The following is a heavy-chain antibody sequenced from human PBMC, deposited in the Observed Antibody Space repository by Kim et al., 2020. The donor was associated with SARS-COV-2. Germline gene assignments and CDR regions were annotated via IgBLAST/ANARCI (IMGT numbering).Heavy chain of an antibody. CDR1: GYTLTELS. Sequence: ASVKVSCKVSGYTLTELSMHWVRQAPGKGLEWMGGFDPEDGETIYAQKFQGRVTMTEDTSTDTAYMELSSLRSEDTAVYYCAIVYDYVWGSYRGNFDYWGQGTLVTVSS. V-gene: IGHV1-24*01. CDR2: FDPEDGET. CDR3: AIVYDYVWGSYRGNFDY. D-gene: IGHD3-16*02. J-gene: IGHJ4*02.